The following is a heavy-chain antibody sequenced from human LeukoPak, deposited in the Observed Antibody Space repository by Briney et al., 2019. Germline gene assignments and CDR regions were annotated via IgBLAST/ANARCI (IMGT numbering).Heavy chain of an antibody. D-gene: IGHD5/OR15-5a*01. CDR2: IYPADSDT. CDR1: GYSFTSYW. Sequence: GESLKISCKGSGYSFTSYWIGWVRQMPGKGLEWMGIIYPADSDTRYSPSFQGQVTISADKSISTAYLQRSSLEASDTAMYYCATAGGALVSSFDYWGQGTLVTVFS. CDR3: ATAGGALVSSFDY. J-gene: IGHJ4*02. V-gene: IGHV5-51*01.